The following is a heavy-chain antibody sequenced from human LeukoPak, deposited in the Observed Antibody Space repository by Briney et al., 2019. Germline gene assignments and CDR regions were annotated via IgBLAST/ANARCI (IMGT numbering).Heavy chain of an antibody. J-gene: IGHJ3*02. Sequence: GGSLRLSCAASGFTFSSYAMSWVRQAPGKGLEWVSAISGSGGSTYYADSVKGRFTISRDNSKNTLYLQMNSLRAEDTAVYYCAKDPSYDSSGYYYHDAFDIWGQGTMVTVSS. V-gene: IGHV3-23*01. CDR2: ISGSGGST. CDR1: GFTFSSYA. D-gene: IGHD3-22*01. CDR3: AKDPSYDSSGYYYHDAFDI.